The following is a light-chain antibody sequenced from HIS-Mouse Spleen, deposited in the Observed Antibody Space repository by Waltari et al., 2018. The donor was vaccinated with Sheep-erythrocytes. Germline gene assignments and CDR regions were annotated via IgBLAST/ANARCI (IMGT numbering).Light chain of an antibody. CDR3: QQYDNLPLT. CDR1: QSISGY. CDR2: AAS. J-gene: IGKJ4*01. V-gene: IGKV1-39*01. Sequence: DIQMTQSPSSLSASVGDRVTITCRASQSISGYLNWYQQKPGKAPKLLIYAASSLQSGVPSRFSGSGSGTDFTLTISSLQPEDIATYYCQQYDNLPLTFGGGTKVEIK.